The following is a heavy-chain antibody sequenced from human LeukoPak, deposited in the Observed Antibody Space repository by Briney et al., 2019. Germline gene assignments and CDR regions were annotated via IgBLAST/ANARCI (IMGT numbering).Heavy chain of an antibody. CDR2: ISGSGGST. Sequence: PGGSLRLSCAASGFTFSNHAMSWVRQAPGKGLEWVSTISGSGGSTYYADSVKGRFTISRDNSKNTLYPQINSLRAEDTALYYCAKGEDSSGWYPSYFDYWGQGTLVTVSS. V-gene: IGHV3-23*01. J-gene: IGHJ4*02. D-gene: IGHD6-19*01. CDR1: GFTFSNHA. CDR3: AKGEDSSGWYPSYFDY.